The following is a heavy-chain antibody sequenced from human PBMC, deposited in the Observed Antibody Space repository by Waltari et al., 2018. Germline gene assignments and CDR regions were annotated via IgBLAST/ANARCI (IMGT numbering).Heavy chain of an antibody. CDR2: IKQDGSEK. Sequence: EVQLVESGGGLVQPGGSLRLSCAASGFTFRSYWMSWVRQAPGKGLEWVANIKQDGSEKYYVDSVKGRFTISRDNAKNSLYLQMNSLRAEDTAVYYCARKLTMVQGVITYYYGMDVWGQGTTVTVSS. J-gene: IGHJ6*02. D-gene: IGHD3-10*01. V-gene: IGHV3-7*01. CDR3: ARKLTMVQGVITYYYGMDV. CDR1: GFTFRSYW.